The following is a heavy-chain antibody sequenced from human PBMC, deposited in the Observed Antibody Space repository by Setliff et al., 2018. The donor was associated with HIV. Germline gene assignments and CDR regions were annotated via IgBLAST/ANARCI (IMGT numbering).Heavy chain of an antibody. J-gene: IGHJ4*02. CDR1: GFSFSKYS. CDR3: TTLHIVVVTATNVRGQ. Sequence: PGGSLRLSCAAFGFSFSKYSMSWVRQAPGKGLEWVGFIRSKNYGETTESAASVKDRFTISRDDSNNTLFLQMNSLKTEDTGVYYCTTLHIVVVTATNVRGQWGQGTLVTVSS. V-gene: IGHV3-15*01. D-gene: IGHD2-21*02. CDR2: IRSKNYGETT.